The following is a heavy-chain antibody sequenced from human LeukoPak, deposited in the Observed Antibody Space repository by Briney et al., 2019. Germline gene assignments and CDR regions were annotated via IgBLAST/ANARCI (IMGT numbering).Heavy chain of an antibody. CDR1: GYTFTSYG. Sequence: GSSVKVSCKASGYTFTSYGISWVRQAPGQGLEWMGWISAYNGNTNYAQKLQGRVTMTTDTSTSTAYMELRSLRSDGTAVYYCAVTYYDFWSAQTPYYYYYMDVWGKGTTVTVSS. CDR2: ISAYNGNT. V-gene: IGHV1-18*01. D-gene: IGHD3-3*01. CDR3: AVTYYDFWSAQTPYYYYYMDV. J-gene: IGHJ6*03.